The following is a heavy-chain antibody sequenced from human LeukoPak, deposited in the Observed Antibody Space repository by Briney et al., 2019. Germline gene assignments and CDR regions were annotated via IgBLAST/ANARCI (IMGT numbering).Heavy chain of an antibody. CDR3: ARDPAYSRNFSYFSDE. CDR1: GFSFIDAW. D-gene: IGHD4-11*01. V-gene: IGHV3-15*01. Sequence: GGSLRLSCAASGFSFIDAWMTWVRQTPGKGLEYVGRIKNKRDGGAVEYAAPVQGRFSISRDDSKSTMYLQMNSLQTDDTGIYYCARDPAYSRNFSYFSDEWGQGTLVTVSS. CDR2: IKNKRDGGAV. J-gene: IGHJ4*02.